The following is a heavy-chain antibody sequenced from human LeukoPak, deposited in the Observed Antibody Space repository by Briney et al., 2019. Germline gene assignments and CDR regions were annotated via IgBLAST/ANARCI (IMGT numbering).Heavy chain of an antibody. CDR1: GFTFSSYS. CDR2: ISSSSSTI. D-gene: IGHD3-10*01. CDR3: AREFMGFDP. V-gene: IGHV3-48*01. J-gene: IGHJ5*02. Sequence: GGSLRLSCAASGFTFSSYSMNWVRQAPGKGLEWVSYISSSSSTIYYADSVKGRFTISRDNAKNSLYLQMNSLRAEDTAVYYCAREFMGFDPWGQGTLVTVSS.